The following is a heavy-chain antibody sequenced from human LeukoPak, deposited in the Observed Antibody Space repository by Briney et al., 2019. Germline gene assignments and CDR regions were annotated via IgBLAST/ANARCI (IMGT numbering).Heavy chain of an antibody. J-gene: IGHJ4*02. V-gene: IGHV3-23*01. CDR1: GFTFSSYA. CDR3: AKVRSPYSSTWSGLD. CDR2: ISGSGVST. Sequence: PGGSLRLSCAASGFTFSSYAISCVRQAPGKGLEWVSVISGSGVSTEYADSVKGRFTISRDNSKNTVYLQMNSLRAEDTAVYYCAKVRSPYSSTWSGLDWGQGTLVTVSS. D-gene: IGHD6-13*01.